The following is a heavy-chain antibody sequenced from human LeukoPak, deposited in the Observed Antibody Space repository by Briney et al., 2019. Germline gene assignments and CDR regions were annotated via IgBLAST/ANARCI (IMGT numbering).Heavy chain of an antibody. Sequence: GGSLRLSYAASGFTFSSYSMNWVRQAPGKGLEWVAFIRSKTFGGTTEYAASVKGRFTISRDDSKSIAYLQMNSLKTEDTAVYYCTRYSGRTDYWGQGTLVSVSS. V-gene: IGHV3-49*04. CDR1: GFTFSSYS. CDR2: IRSKTFGGTT. D-gene: IGHD5-18*01. CDR3: TRYSGRTDY. J-gene: IGHJ4*02.